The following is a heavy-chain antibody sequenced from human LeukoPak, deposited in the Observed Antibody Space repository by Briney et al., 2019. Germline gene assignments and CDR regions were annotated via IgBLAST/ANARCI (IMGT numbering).Heavy chain of an antibody. Sequence: GESLKISCKGSGYSFTSYWIGWVRQMPGKGLEWMGIIYPGYSDTRYSPSFQGQVPISAEKYISTAYLQWRSLKASDTAMYYCARHQGSSSLDYWGQGTLVTVSS. D-gene: IGHD6-6*01. V-gene: IGHV5-51*01. CDR2: IYPGYSDT. CDR1: GYSFTSYW. J-gene: IGHJ4*02. CDR3: ARHQGSSSLDY.